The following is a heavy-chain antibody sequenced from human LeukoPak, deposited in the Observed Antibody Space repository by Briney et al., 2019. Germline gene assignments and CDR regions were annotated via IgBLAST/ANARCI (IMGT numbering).Heavy chain of an antibody. CDR3: ARARRITIFGVVTKKEADV. CDR1: GYTFVSYD. J-gene: IGHJ6*02. Sequence: GASVKVSCKASGYTFVSYDINWVRQATGQGLEWMGWMNPNSGNTGYAQKFQGRVTMTRNTSISTAYMELSSLRSEDTAVYYCARARRITIFGVVTKKEADVWGQGTTVTVSS. V-gene: IGHV1-8*01. D-gene: IGHD3-3*01. CDR2: MNPNSGNT.